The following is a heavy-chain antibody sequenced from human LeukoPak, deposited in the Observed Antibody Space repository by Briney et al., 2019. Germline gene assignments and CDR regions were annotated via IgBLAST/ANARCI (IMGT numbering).Heavy chain of an antibody. V-gene: IGHV4-59*01. J-gene: IGHJ4*02. Sequence: PSETLSLTCAICGGSISSCYWSWIRQPPGKGLEWIGYIYYSGSTNYNPSLRSRVTISVDTSKNQFSLKLSSVTAADTAVYYCARGWVAGTHWFDYWGQGTLVTVSS. CDR1: GGSISSCY. D-gene: IGHD6-19*01. CDR2: IYYSGST. CDR3: ARGWVAGTHWFDY.